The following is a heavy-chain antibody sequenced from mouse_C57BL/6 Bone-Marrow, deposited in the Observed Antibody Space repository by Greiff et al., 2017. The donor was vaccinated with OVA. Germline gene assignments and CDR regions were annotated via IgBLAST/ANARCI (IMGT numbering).Heavy chain of an antibody. CDR3: ARDWVAY. CDR2: IYPGDGDT. CDR1: GYAFSSSW. J-gene: IGHJ3*01. Sequence: VKVVESGPELVKPGASVKISCKASGYAFSSSWMNWVKQRPGKGLEWIGRIYPGDGDTNYNGKFKGKATLTADKSSSTAYMQLSSLTSEDSAVYFCARDWVAYWGQGTLVTVSA. V-gene: IGHV1-82*01.